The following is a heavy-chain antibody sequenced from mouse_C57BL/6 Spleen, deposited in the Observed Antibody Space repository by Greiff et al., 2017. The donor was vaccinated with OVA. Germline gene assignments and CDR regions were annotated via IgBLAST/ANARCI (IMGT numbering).Heavy chain of an antibody. Sequence: QVQLQQSGPELVKPGASVKISCKASGYALSSSWMNWVKQRPGKGLEWIGRIYPGDGDTNYNGKFKGKATLTADKSSSTAYMQLSSLTSEDSAVYFCARGGTLYAMDYWGQGTSVTVSS. CDR3: ARGGTLYAMDY. D-gene: IGHD3-3*01. CDR2: IYPGDGDT. V-gene: IGHV1-82*01. CDR1: GYALSSSW. J-gene: IGHJ4*01.